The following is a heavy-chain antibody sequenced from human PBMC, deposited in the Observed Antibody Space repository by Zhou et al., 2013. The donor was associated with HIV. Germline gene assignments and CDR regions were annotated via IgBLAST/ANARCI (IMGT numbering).Heavy chain of an antibody. CDR3: AREYCSSTSCFGDYYYYMDV. V-gene: IGHV1-69*05. D-gene: IGHD2-2*01. CDR1: GGTFSSYA. Sequence: QVQLVQSGAEVKKPGSSVKVSCKASGGTFSSYAISWVRQAPGQGLEWMGGIIPIFGTANYAQKFQGRVTITTDESTSTAYMELSSLRSEDTAVYYCAREYCSSTSCFGDYYYYMDVWGKGTTVTVSS. CDR2: IIPIFGTA. J-gene: IGHJ6*03.